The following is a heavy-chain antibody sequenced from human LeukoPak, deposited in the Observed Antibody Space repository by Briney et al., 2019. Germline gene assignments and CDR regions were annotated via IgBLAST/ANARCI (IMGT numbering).Heavy chain of an antibody. J-gene: IGHJ4*02. V-gene: IGHV3-23*01. CDR3: AKVQLVPHYFDY. CDR2: ISGSGGST. CDR1: GFTFSSYA. Sequence: PGGSLRLSCAASGFTFSSYAMRWVRQAPGKGLEWVSAISGSGGSTYYADSVKGRFTISRDNSKNTLYLQMNSLRAEDTAVYYCAKVQLVPHYFDYWGQGTLVTVSS. D-gene: IGHD6-13*01.